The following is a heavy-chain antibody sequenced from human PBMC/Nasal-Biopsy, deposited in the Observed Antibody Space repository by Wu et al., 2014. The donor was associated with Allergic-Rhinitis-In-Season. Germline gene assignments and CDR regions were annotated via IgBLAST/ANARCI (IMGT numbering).Heavy chain of an antibody. J-gene: IGHJ6*03. Sequence: LRLSCAASGFTVSSNYMSWVRQAPGKGLEWVSVIYSGGSTYYADSVKGRFSISRDNAKNSLYLQMNSLRAEDTAVYYCARGGWNDYNYMGRLGQRDHGHRLL. CDR3: ARGGWNDYNYMGR. V-gene: IGHV3-53*01. CDR2: IYSGGST. D-gene: IGHD6-19*01. CDR1: GFTVSSNY.